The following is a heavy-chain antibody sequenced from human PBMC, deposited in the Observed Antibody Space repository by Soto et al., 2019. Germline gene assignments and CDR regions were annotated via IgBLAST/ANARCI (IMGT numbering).Heavy chain of an antibody. CDR1: GCSISTYY. V-gene: IGHV4-59*08. J-gene: IGHJ4*02. D-gene: IGHD4-17*01. CDR2: IYYSGST. Sequence: SETLSLTCTFSGCSISTYYWSWIRQPPGKGLEWIGYIYYSGSTNYNPSLKSRVTISVDTSNKHLSLHLSSVTAADTAVYYCARQKVSRFYGEVDFFDYWGLGTLVTVSS. CDR3: ARQKVSRFYGEVDFFDY.